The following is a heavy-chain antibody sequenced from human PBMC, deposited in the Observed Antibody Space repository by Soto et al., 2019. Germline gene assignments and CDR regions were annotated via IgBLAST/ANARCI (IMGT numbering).Heavy chain of an antibody. V-gene: IGHV1-2*04. CDR2: INPNSGGT. CDR3: ARGRASSIAARPTYYYYGMDV. D-gene: IGHD6-6*01. Sequence: ASVKVSCKASRYTFTGYYMHWVRQAPGQGLEWKGWINPNSGGTNYAQKFQGWVTMTRDTSTSTAYMELSRLRSDDTAVYYCARGRASSIAARPTYYYYGMDVWGQGTLVTVSS. CDR1: RYTFTGYY. J-gene: IGHJ6*02.